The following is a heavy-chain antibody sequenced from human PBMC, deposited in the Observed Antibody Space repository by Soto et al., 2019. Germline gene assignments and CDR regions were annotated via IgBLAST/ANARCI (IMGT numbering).Heavy chain of an antibody. Sequence: GASVKVSCKASGYTFTSYGISWVRQAPGQGLEWMGWISSFNGNTNYARKVQGRVSMTTDTSASTTHMELRSLRSDDTAVYYCARGPRYCSRSTCFSGVTWFDPWGQGTLVTVSS. J-gene: IGHJ5*02. V-gene: IGHV1-18*04. CDR1: GYTFTSYG. D-gene: IGHD2-15*01. CDR3: ARGPRYCSRSTCFSGVTWFDP. CDR2: ISSFNGNT.